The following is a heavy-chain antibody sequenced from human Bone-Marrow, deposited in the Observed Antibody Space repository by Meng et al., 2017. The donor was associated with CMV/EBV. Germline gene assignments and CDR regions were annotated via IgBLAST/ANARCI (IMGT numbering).Heavy chain of an antibody. CDR3: ARAAVQLERSHHNDY. CDR2: ISAYNGNT. V-gene: IGHV1-18*01. CDR1: GYTFPSYG. D-gene: IGHD1-1*01. Sequence: ASVKVSRLASGYTFPSYGISWVRQAPGQGLEWMGWISAYNGNTNYAQKLQGRVTMTTDTSTSTAYMELRSLRSDDTAVYYCARAAVQLERSHHNDYWGQGTLVTVSS. J-gene: IGHJ4*02.